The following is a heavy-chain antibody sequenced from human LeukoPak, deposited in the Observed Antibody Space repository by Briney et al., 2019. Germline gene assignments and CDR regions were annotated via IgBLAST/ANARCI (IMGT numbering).Heavy chain of an antibody. V-gene: IGHV1-69*13. J-gene: IGHJ3*02. CDR3: ARERAPHDAFDI. Sequence: SVKVSCKASGGTFSSYAISWVRQAPGQGLEWMGGIIPIFGTANYAQKFQGRVTITADESMSTAYMELSSLRSEDTAVYYCARERAPHDAFDIWGQGTMVTVSS. CDR1: GGTFSSYA. CDR2: IIPIFGTA.